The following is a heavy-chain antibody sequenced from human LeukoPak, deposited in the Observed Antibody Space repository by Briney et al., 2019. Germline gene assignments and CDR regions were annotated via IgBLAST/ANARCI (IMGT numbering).Heavy chain of an antibody. CDR1: GFTFSSYA. Sequence: GGSLRLSCAASGFTFSSYAMKWVRQAPGKGLEWVSGIGYTGDSTFYADSVKGRFTVSRDSSKNTLFLHMNSRRGEDTALYYCAKSPTVDAAFDIWHQGTMVTVSS. CDR3: AKSPTVDAAFDI. CDR2: IGYTGDST. D-gene: IGHD4-23*01. V-gene: IGHV3-23*01. J-gene: IGHJ3*02.